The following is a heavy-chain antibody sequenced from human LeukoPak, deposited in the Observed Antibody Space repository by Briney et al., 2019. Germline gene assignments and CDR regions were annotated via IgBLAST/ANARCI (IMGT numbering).Heavy chain of an antibody. CDR1: GYTFTSYD. J-gene: IGHJ4*02. D-gene: IGHD3-10*01. CDR3: ARRGSKDY. Sequence: ASVKVSCKASGYTFTSYDINCVRQATGQGLEWMGLMNPNSGNTGYAQKCQGRVTMTMNTSISTAYMELSSLSSEDTAVYCCARRGSKDYWGQGTLVTVSS. CDR2: MNPNSGNT. V-gene: IGHV1-8*01.